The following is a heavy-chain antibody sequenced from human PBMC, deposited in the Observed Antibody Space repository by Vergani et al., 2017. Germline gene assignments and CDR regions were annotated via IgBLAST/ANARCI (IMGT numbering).Heavy chain of an antibody. Sequence: QVQLQQWGAGLLKPSETLSLTCAVYGGSFSGYYWSWIRQPPGKGLEWIGEINHSGSTNYNPSLKSRVTISGDTSKNQFSLKLRAVTAADTAWYYAAAGLWDYYYYMDVWGKGTTVTVSS. CDR3: AAGLWDYYYYMDV. V-gene: IGHV4-34*01. CDR2: INHSGST. CDR1: GGSFSGYY. D-gene: IGHD6-13*01. J-gene: IGHJ6*03.